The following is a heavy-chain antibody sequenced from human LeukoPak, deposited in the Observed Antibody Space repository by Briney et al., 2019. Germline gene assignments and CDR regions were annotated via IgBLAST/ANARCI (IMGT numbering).Heavy chain of an antibody. CDR3: ARDGGIAVAGFFDY. CDR2: ISAYNGNT. D-gene: IGHD6-19*01. CDR1: GYTFTSYG. J-gene: IGHJ4*02. Sequence: GASVKVSCKASGYTFTSYGISWVRQAPGQGPEWMGWISAYNGNTNYAQKLQGRVTMTTDTTTSTAYMELGSLRSDNTAGYYCARDGGIAVAGFFDYWGQGTLVTVSS. V-gene: IGHV1-18*01.